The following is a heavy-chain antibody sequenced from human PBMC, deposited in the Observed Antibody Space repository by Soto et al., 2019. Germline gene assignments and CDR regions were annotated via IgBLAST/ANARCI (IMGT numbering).Heavy chain of an antibody. CDR3: ARATEATIGDTDY. Sequence: GGSLRLSCAASGFPFSSYSMNWVRQAPGKGLEWVSSISSGSSYMYYAGSVKGRFTISRDNAKNSLYLQMNSLRVEDTAVYYCARATEATIGDTDYWGQGTLVTVSS. J-gene: IGHJ4*02. V-gene: IGHV3-21*01. D-gene: IGHD5-12*01. CDR2: ISSGSSYM. CDR1: GFPFSSYS.